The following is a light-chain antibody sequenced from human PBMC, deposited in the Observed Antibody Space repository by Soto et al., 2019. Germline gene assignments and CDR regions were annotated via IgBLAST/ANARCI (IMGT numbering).Light chain of an antibody. Sequence: EIVLTQSPGTLSLSPGERATLSCRASQSVSSSYLAWYQQKPGQAPRLLIYGASSRATGIPDRFSGSGSGTEFTLTISRLEPEDFAAYYCQQYGSSLPWTFGQGTKVEIK. V-gene: IGKV3-20*01. CDR2: GAS. CDR1: QSVSSSY. CDR3: QQYGSSLPWT. J-gene: IGKJ1*01.